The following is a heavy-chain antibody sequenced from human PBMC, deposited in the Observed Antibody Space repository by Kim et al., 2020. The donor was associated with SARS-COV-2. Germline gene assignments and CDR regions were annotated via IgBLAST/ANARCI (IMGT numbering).Heavy chain of an antibody. CDR2: ISYDGSNK. Sequence: GGSLRLSCAASGFTFSSYGMHWVRQAPGKGLEWVAVISYDGSNKYYADSVKGRFTISRDNSKNTLYLQMNSLRAEDTAVYYCAKDGYDSSGYYYFWSQGYFDYWGQGTLVTVSS. CDR1: GFTFSSYG. V-gene: IGHV3-30*18. D-gene: IGHD3-22*01. J-gene: IGHJ4*02. CDR3: AKDGYDSSGYYYFWSQGYFDY.